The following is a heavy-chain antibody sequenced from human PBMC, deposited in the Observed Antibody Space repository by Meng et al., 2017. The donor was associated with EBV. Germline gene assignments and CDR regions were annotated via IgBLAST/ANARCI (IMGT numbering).Heavy chain of an antibody. J-gene: IGHJ5*02. CDR3: ARGDYTNYPRWFDP. Sequence: QVQLQESGPGLVKPSETLSPTCTVSGGSVNNESYYWGWIRQPPGKGLEYIGYIYYTGSTNYNSSLKSRVTISLDKSKNQFSLKLTSLTAADTAIYYCARGDYTNYPRWFDPWGPGTLVTVS. D-gene: IGHD4-11*01. V-gene: IGHV4-61*01. CDR1: GGSVNNESYY. CDR2: IYYTGST.